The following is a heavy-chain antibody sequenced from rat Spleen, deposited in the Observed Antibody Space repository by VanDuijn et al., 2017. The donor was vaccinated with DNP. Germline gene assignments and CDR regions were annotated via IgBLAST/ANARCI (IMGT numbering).Heavy chain of an antibody. Sequence: QVQMKETGPGLVQTTQTLSVTCTVSGFSLTSYGVHWVRQVPGKGLEWMGIIWGDGSTTYSSPLKSRLSISRDTSKSQVFLKMNSVQTEDTAMYFCARSDYYYSGMDAWGQGTSVTVSS. CDR3: ARSDYYYSGMDA. J-gene: IGHJ4*01. D-gene: IGHD1-2*01. CDR1: GFSLTSYG. V-gene: IGHV2-77*01. CDR2: IWGDGST.